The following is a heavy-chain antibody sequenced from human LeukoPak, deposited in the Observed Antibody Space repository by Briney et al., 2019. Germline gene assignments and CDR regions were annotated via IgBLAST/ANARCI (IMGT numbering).Heavy chain of an antibody. V-gene: IGHV1-18*01. D-gene: IGHD2-15*01. CDR2: ISAYNGNT. Sequence: ASVKVSCKASGYTFTSYGISWVRQAPGQGLEWMGWISAYNGNTNYAQKLQGRVTMTTDTSTSTAYTELRSLRSDDTAVYYWARGEGYCSGGSCYYYYYMDVWGKGTTVTVSS. J-gene: IGHJ6*03. CDR3: ARGEGYCSGGSCYYYYYMDV. CDR1: GYTFTSYG.